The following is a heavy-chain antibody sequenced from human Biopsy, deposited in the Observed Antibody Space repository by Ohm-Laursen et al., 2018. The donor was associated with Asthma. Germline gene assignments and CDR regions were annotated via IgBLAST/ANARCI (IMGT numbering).Heavy chain of an antibody. D-gene: IGHD2-15*01. J-gene: IGHJ4*02. Sequence: TLSLTWVVSGGSMTSGGHTWNWIRQIPGKGLEWIGYIFDSEGSYYNPSLKSRVMISLDTSQNQFSLSLNSVTAADTAVYFCARGSGLYPESPFDYWGQGTLVTVSS. CDR3: ARGSGLYPESPFDY. V-gene: IGHV4-31*11. CDR1: GGSMTSGGHT. CDR2: IFDSEGS.